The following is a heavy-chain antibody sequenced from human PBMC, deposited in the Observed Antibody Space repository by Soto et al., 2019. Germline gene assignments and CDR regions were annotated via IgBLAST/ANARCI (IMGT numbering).Heavy chain of an antibody. J-gene: IGHJ4*02. CDR3: ATDHCSSTSCYGY. CDR2: ISSSSSYI. V-gene: IGHV3-21*01. D-gene: IGHD2-2*01. CDR1: GFTFSSYS. Sequence: EVQLVESGGGLVKPGGSLRLSCAASGFTFSSYSMNWVRQAPGKGLEWVSSISSSSSYIYYADSVKGRFTISRDNAKNSVYLQMNSLRAEDTAVYYCATDHCSSTSCYGYWGQGTLVTVSS.